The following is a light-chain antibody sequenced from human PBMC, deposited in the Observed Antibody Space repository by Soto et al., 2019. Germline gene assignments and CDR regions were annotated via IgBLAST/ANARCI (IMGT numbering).Light chain of an antibody. CDR2: DTS. V-gene: IGLV7-46*01. CDR3: SLSCSGAGV. J-gene: IGLJ3*02. Sequence: QAVVTQAPSLTVSPGGTVTLTCGSSTGAVTSGHYPYWFQQKPGQAPRTLIYDTSNKHSWTPARFSGSLGGGKAVLTLSGAPHEEEAEYCCSLSCSGAGVFGGGTKLTVL. CDR1: TGAVTSGHY.